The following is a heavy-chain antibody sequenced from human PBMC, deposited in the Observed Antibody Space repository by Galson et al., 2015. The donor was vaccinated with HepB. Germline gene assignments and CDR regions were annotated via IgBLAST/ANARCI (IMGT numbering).Heavy chain of an antibody. CDR3: ARGENCSSTSCYTTGFDY. J-gene: IGHJ4*02. Sequence: SVKVSCKASGYTFTGYYMHWVRQAPGQGLEWMGWINPNSGGTNYAQKFQGWVTMTRDASISTAYMELSRLRSDDTAVYYCARGENCSSTSCYTTGFDYWGQGTLVTVSS. D-gene: IGHD2-2*02. V-gene: IGHV1-2*04. CDR1: GYTFTGYY. CDR2: INPNSGGT.